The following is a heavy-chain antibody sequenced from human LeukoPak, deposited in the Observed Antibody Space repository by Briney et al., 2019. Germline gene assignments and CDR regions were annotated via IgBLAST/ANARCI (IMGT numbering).Heavy chain of an antibody. D-gene: IGHD2-8*01. J-gene: IGHJ4*02. CDR2: IYYSGST. Sequence: SETLSLTCTVSGGFISSYYWSWIRQPPGKGLEWIGYIYYSGSTNYNPSLKSRVTISVDTSKNQFSLKLSSVTAADTAVYYCARLVSKGVFDYWGQGTLVTVSS. V-gene: IGHV4-59*01. CDR3: ARLVSKGVFDY. CDR1: GGFISSYY.